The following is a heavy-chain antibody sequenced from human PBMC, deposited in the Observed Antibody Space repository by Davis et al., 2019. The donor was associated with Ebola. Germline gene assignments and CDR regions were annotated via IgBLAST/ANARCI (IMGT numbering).Heavy chain of an antibody. J-gene: IGHJ6*02. Sequence: GESLKISCAASGFTVSSNYMSWVRQAPGKGLEWVSVIYSGGSTYYADSVKGRFTISRDNSKNTLYLQMNSLRAEDTAVYYCARDPSIAAAGKGFYYYYGMDVWGQGTTVTVSS. D-gene: IGHD6-13*01. CDR2: IYSGGST. CDR1: GFTVSSNY. CDR3: ARDPSIAAAGKGFYYYYGMDV. V-gene: IGHV3-66*01.